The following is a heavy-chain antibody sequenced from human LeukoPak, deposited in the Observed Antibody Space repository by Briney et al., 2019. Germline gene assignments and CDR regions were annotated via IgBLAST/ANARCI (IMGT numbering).Heavy chain of an antibody. CDR3: ATDPAYCGGDCPAY. J-gene: IGHJ4*02. D-gene: IGHD2-21*02. Sequence: GGSLRLSCAASGFTFSYAWMTCVRQAPGKGLEWVGRIKSKSDAEITDYAAPVKGRFTISRDESKNTLYLQMNSLKTEDTAVYYCATDPAYCGGDCPAYWGQGTLVTVSS. V-gene: IGHV3-15*01. CDR1: GFTFSYAW. CDR2: IKSKSDAEIT.